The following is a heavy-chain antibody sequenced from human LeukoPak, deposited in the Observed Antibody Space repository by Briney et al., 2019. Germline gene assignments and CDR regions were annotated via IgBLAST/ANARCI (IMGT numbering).Heavy chain of an antibody. Sequence: PSETLSLTCTVSGGSISSSTYYWGWIRQPPGKGLEWIGSMYYTGRTYYNPSLKSRVTISVDTSKNQFSLRLRSVTAADTAVYYCARQGGGYIWFDPWGQGTLVTVSS. CDR3: ARQGGGYIWFDP. V-gene: IGHV4-39*01. CDR1: GGSISSSTYY. D-gene: IGHD1-26*01. J-gene: IGHJ5*02. CDR2: MYYTGRT.